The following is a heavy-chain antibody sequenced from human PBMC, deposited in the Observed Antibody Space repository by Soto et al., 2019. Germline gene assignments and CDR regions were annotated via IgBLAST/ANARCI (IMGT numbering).Heavy chain of an antibody. D-gene: IGHD3-22*01. CDR2: ISYDGSNK. V-gene: IGHV3-30-3*01. CDR1: GFTFSSYA. Sequence: GGSLRLSCAASGFTFSSYAMHWVRQAPGKGLEWVAVISYDGSNKYYADSVKGRFTISRDNSKNTLYLQMNSLRAEDTAVYYCARGITMIVADAFDIWGQGTMVTVSS. CDR3: ARGITMIVADAFDI. J-gene: IGHJ3*02.